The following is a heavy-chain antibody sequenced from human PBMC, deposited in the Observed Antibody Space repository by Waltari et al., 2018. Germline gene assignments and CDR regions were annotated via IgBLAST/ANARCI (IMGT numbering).Heavy chain of an antibody. CDR1: GGTFSSYA. CDR2: IIPILGIA. V-gene: IGHV1-69*04. D-gene: IGHD2-2*01. CDR3: ARDPKVVPAAIGDAFDI. J-gene: IGHJ3*02. Sequence: QVQLVQSGAEVKKPGSSVKVSCKASGGTFSSYAISWVRQSPGQGLEWMGGIIPILGIANYAQKFRGRVTITADESTSTAYMELSSLRSEDTAVYYCARDPKVVPAAIGDAFDIWGQGTMVTVSS.